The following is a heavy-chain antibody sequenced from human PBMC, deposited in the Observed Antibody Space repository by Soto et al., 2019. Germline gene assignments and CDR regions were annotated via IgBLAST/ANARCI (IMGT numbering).Heavy chain of an antibody. CDR2: ISSSSTI. CDR3: ARRYGDYDAFDI. Sequence: EVQLVESGGGLVQPGGSLRLSCAASGFTFSSYSMNWVRQAPGKGLEWVSYISSSSTIYYADSVKGRFTISRDNAKNSLYLQMNSMRAEDTAVYYCARRYGDYDAFDIWGQGTMVTVSS. CDR1: GFTFSSYS. V-gene: IGHV3-48*01. J-gene: IGHJ3*02. D-gene: IGHD4-17*01.